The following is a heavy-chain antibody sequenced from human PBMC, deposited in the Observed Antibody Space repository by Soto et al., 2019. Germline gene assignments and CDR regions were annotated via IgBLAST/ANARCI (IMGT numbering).Heavy chain of an antibody. J-gene: IGHJ5*01. CDR1: DVRFRGHA. CDR2: VSGPGGGP. V-gene: IGHV3-23*01. Sequence: PGWLMRLWYGALDVRFRGHAVSWILQDTGKGLEWVSTVSGPGGGPYYADSWEGRFTISRDKFKSSLYLQISSLRAQDTAVYYCAKGKISTTTYTSFDSWGQGALVIVSS. D-gene: IGHD1-26*01. CDR3: AKGKISTTTYTSFDS.